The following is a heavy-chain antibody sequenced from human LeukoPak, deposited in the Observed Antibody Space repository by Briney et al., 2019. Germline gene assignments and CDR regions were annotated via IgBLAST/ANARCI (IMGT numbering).Heavy chain of an antibody. CDR1: GFIFDDYG. CDR3: AKDTYSGIPSYFDY. Sequence: GGSLRLSCAASGFIFDDYGMHWVRQAPGKGLEWVSLISGDGDSTFYVDSVKGRFTISRDNSKNSLCLQMNSLRTEDTALYFCAKDTYSGIPSYFDYWGQGTLVTVSS. D-gene: IGHD1-26*01. J-gene: IGHJ4*02. CDR2: ISGDGDST. V-gene: IGHV3-43*02.